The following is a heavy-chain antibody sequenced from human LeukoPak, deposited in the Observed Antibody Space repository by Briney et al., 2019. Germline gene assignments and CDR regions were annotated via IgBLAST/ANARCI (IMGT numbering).Heavy chain of an antibody. D-gene: IGHD6-19*01. CDR3: ARHVSGSSGWYVDY. J-gene: IGHJ4*01. Sequence: SETLSLTCTVSGGSISSFYWGWIRQPPGKGLEWIGRMYYSGSTYYNPSLKSRVTISVDTSKNQFSLKLSSVTAADTAVYYCARHVSGSSGWYVDYWGXGTLVTVSS. V-gene: IGHV4-39*01. CDR2: MYYSGST. CDR1: GGSISSFY.